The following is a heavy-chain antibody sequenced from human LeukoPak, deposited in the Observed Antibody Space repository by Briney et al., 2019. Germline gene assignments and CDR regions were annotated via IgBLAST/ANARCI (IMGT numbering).Heavy chain of an antibody. Sequence: PSETLSLTCTVSGGSISSYYWSWIRQPPGKGLEWIGSIYYSGSTYYNPSLKSRVTISVDTSKNQFSLKLSSVTAADTAVYYCASLNGIAVAGRYWGQGTLVTVSS. CDR1: GGSISSYY. CDR3: ASLNGIAVAGRY. J-gene: IGHJ4*02. CDR2: IYYSGST. D-gene: IGHD6-19*01. V-gene: IGHV4-39*07.